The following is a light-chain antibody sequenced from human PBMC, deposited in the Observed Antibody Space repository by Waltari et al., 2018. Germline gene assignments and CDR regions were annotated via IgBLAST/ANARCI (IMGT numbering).Light chain of an antibody. CDR1: GSDIGLYNY. V-gene: IGLV2-14*03. J-gene: IGLJ3*02. Sequence: QSALTQPASVSASTGHSITIQRKGAGSDIGLYNYVSWYQQHPGKAPKLIIFEVTKRPSGVSNRGAGSKQGKAASRTSSGLQPEDEAHYFCSSYAHNTELRFGGGTKLTV. CDR2: EVT. CDR3: SSYAHNTELR.